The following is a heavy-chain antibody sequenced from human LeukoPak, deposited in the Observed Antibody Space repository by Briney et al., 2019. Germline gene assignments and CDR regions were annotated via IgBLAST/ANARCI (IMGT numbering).Heavy chain of an antibody. CDR2: IYYSGST. CDR1: GGSISSYY. V-gene: IGHV4-59*06. Sequence: SETLSLTCTVSGGSISSYYWSWIRQPPGKGLEWIGYIYYSGSTYYNPSLKSRVTISVDTSKNQFSLKLSSVTAADTAVYYCARLDSANSWFLFDYWGQGTLVTVSS. D-gene: IGHD6-13*01. CDR3: ARLDSANSWFLFDY. J-gene: IGHJ4*02.